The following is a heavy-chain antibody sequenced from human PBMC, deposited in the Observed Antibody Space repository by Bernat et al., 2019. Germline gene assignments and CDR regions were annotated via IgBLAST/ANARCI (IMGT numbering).Heavy chain of an antibody. J-gene: IGHJ6*02. D-gene: IGHD3-3*01. CDR3: ARDLFWSGYYIAPGNGMDV. Sequence: EVQLVESGGGLVQPGGSLRLSCAASGFTFSSYSMNWVRQAPGKGLEWVSYISSSSSYIYYADSVKGRFTISRDNAKNSLYLQMNSLRAEDTAVYYCARDLFWSGYYIAPGNGMDVWGQGTTVTVSS. CDR2: ISSSSSYI. V-gene: IGHV3-21*05. CDR1: GFTFSSYS.